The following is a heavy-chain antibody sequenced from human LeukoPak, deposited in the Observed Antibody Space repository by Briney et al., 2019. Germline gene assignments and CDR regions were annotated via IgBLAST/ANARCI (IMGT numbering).Heavy chain of an antibody. CDR1: GGSVSSGSYY. Sequence: SETLCLTCTASGGSVSSGSYYWSWIRQPPGKGLVWIGYIYYSGSTNYNPSLKSRVTISVDTSKNQFSLKLSSVTAADTAVYYCARAHHYYGSGSPTYYFDYWGQGTLVTVSS. J-gene: IGHJ4*02. CDR3: ARAHHYYGSGSPTYYFDY. V-gene: IGHV4-61*01. D-gene: IGHD3-10*01. CDR2: IYYSGST.